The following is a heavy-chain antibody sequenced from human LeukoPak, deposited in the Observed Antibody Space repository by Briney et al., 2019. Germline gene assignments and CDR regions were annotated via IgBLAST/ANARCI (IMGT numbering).Heavy chain of an antibody. V-gene: IGHV3-48*01. Sequence: GGPLRLSCAASGFTLSSYSMNWVRQAPRKGLEWVSYISSSSSIIYYADSVKGRFTVSRDNAQNSLHLQMNSLRAEDTAVYYCASYRYNWFDPWGQGTLVTVSS. CDR2: ISSSSSII. D-gene: IGHD4-11*01. CDR3: ASYRYNWFDP. CDR1: GFTLSSYS. J-gene: IGHJ5*02.